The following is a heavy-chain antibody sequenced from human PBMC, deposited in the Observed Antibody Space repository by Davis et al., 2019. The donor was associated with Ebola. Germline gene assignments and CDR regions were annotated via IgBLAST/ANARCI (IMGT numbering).Heavy chain of an antibody. CDR2: IYPGDSDT. V-gene: IGHV5-51*01. CDR3: ARQGCSSTSCYTVWFGEQYYYYGMDV. CDR1: GYSFTSYW. D-gene: IGHD2-2*02. Sequence: GESLKISCKGSGYSFTSYWIGWVRQMHGKGLEWMGIIYPGDSDTRYSPSFQGQVTISADKSISTAYLQWSSLKASDTAMYYCARQGCSSTSCYTVWFGEQYYYYGMDVWGQGTTVTVSS. J-gene: IGHJ6*02.